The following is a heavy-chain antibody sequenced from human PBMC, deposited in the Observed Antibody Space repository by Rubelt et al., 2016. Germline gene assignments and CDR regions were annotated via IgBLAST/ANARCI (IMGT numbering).Heavy chain of an antibody. Sequence: ASVKVSCNASGYTFTSSDINWVRQATGQRLEWMGWMNPHTGNTGYAQKFQGRVTMTRDTSTSTVYMELSSLRSVDTAVDYCSRGDIVVVIDSPPGNYYFDHWGQGTLVTVSS. CDR2: MNPHTGNT. D-gene: IGHD2-15*01. CDR3: SRGDIVVVIDSPPGNYYFDH. J-gene: IGHJ4*02. CDR1: GYTFTSSD. V-gene: IGHV1-8*01.